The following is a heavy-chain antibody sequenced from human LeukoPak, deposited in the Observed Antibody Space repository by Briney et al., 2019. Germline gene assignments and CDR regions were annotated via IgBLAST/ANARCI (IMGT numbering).Heavy chain of an antibody. V-gene: IGHV1-8*01. CDR3: ARIAVGDDAFDI. CDR2: VNPNSGNT. D-gene: IGHD6-19*01. Sequence: ASVKVSCKASGYTFTSYDINWVRQATGQGLEWMGWVNPNSGNTGYAQKFQGRVTMTRNTSISTAYMELSSLRSEDTAVYYCARIAVGDDAFDIWGQGTMVTVSS. CDR1: GYTFTSYD. J-gene: IGHJ3*02.